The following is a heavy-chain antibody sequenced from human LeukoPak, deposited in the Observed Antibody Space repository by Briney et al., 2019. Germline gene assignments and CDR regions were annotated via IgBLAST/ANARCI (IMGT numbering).Heavy chain of an antibody. CDR1: GYTFTSYE. V-gene: IGHV1-8*01. D-gene: IGHD3-22*01. CDR2: MNPDSGNT. CDR3: ARGQIMYSFDRSGYFDY. Sequence: VASVKVSCKASGYTFTSYEINWVRQATGQGLEWMGWMNPDSGNTGYAQQFQGRVTMTRNTSISTAYMELSSLRSEDTAVYYCARGQIMYSFDRSGYFDYWGQGNLVTVSS. J-gene: IGHJ4*02.